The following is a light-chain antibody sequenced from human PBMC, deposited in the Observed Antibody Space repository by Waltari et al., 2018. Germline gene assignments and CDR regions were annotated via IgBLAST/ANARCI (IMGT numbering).Light chain of an antibody. Sequence: ETVLTQSPATLSLSPGERATLSCRASQNIGTYLTWFQQRPGQAPRLLIHDASNRATGIPARFSGSGSGTDFTLTISSLEPDDFAVYYCQQRSYWPRTFGQGTKVEIK. J-gene: IGKJ1*01. V-gene: IGKV3-11*01. CDR1: QNIGTY. CDR2: DAS. CDR3: QQRSYWPRT.